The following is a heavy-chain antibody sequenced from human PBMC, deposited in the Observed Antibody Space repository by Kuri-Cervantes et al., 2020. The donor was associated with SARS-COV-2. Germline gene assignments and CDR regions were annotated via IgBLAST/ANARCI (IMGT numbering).Heavy chain of an antibody. J-gene: IGHJ4*02. D-gene: IGHD4-17*01. CDR2: IRSKANSYAT. CDR3: TRLVDYGDYLGY. Sequence: GGSLRLSCAASGFTSSGSAMHWVRQASGKGLEWVGRIRSKANSYATAYAASVKGRFTISRDDSKNTAYLQMNSLKTEDTAVYYCTRLVDYGDYLGYWGQGILVTVSS. CDR1: GFTSSGSA. V-gene: IGHV3-73*01.